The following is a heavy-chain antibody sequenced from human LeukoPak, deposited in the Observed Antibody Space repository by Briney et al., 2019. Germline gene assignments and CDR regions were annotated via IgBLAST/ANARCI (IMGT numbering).Heavy chain of an antibody. Sequence: SETLSPTCTVSGGSISSGDYYWSWIRQPPGKGLELIGYFYYSGSTYYNPSLKSRVTISVDTSNNQFSLKLNSVTAADTAVYYCAARIAARSFDYWGQGTLVTVSS. CDR3: AARIAARSFDY. CDR1: GGSISSGDYY. J-gene: IGHJ4*02. CDR2: FYYSGST. D-gene: IGHD6-6*01. V-gene: IGHV4-30-4*01.